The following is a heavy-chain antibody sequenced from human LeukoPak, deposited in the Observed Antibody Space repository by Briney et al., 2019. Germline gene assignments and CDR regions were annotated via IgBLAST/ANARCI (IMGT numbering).Heavy chain of an antibody. D-gene: IGHD2-15*01. Sequence: SVKVSCKASGGTFSSYAISWVRQAPGQRLEWMGGIIPIFGTANYAQKFQGRVTITADESTSTAYMELSSLRSEDTAVYYCARGHVVAAPLDYWGQGTLVTVSS. CDR3: ARGHVVAAPLDY. J-gene: IGHJ4*02. CDR2: IIPIFGTA. CDR1: GGTFSSYA. V-gene: IGHV1-69*13.